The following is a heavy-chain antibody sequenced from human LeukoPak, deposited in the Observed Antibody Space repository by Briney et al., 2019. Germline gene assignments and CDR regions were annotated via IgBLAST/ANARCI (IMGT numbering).Heavy chain of an antibody. D-gene: IGHD3-10*01. CDR3: ATQVLLYGSGSYY. Sequence: QPWGSLRLSCAAPGFTLSSYGMSWVRQAPGKGLEWVSAISGSGGSTYYADSVKGRFTISRDNSKNTLYLQMNSLRAEDTAVYYCATQVLLYGSGSYYWGQGTLVTVSS. J-gene: IGHJ4*02. V-gene: IGHV3-23*01. CDR2: ISGSGGST. CDR1: GFTLSSYG.